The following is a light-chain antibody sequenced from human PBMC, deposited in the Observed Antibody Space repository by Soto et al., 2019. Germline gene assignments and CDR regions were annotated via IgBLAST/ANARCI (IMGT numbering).Light chain of an antibody. Sequence: DIQMTQSPSTLSASVGDRVTITCRASQSVSNWLAWYQQKPGKAPNLLIYKASSLQSGVPSRFSGSRSGTEYSLTIISRQPDDFAAYYCQQHHENAACTFGQGTKVEIK. CDR3: QQHHENAACT. V-gene: IGKV1-5*03. CDR2: KAS. CDR1: QSVSNW. J-gene: IGKJ1*01.